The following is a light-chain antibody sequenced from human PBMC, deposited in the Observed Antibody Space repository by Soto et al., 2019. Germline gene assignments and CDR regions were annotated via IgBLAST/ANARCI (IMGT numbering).Light chain of an antibody. Sequence: EIVLTQSPATLSLSPGARATLSCRASQSVSSYLAWYQQKPGQAPSLPIYAAPNRATGIPARFSGSGSGTESPLTISSLEPEDSAVDDCQQRRNWPTFGQGTKVDIK. V-gene: IGKV3-11*01. CDR2: AAP. CDR3: QQRRNWPT. CDR1: QSVSSY. J-gene: IGKJ1*01.